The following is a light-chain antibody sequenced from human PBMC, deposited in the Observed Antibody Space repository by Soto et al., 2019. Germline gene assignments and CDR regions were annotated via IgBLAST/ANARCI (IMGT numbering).Light chain of an antibody. CDR1: QSVSSY. CDR2: DAS. Sequence: EIVLTQSPATLSLSPGERATLSCRASQSVSSYLAWYQQRPGQAPRLLIYDASNRATGIPARFSGSGSGTDFTLTISILEPEDFAVYYCQQRSNWPTFGQGTKVEI. J-gene: IGKJ1*01. V-gene: IGKV3-11*01. CDR3: QQRSNWPT.